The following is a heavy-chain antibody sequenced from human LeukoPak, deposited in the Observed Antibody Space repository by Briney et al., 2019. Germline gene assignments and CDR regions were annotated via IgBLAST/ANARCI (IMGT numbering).Heavy chain of an antibody. V-gene: IGHV4-59*01. CDR1: GGSISSYY. Sequence: SETLSLTCTVYGGSISSYYWSWIRQPPGKGLEWNGYIYYSGSNNYKPSLKSRVTISVDTSKNQLSLKLSSVTAADTAVYYCARAPPRRYFDWLPHDAFDIWGQGTMVTVSS. CDR3: ARAPPRRYFDWLPHDAFDI. J-gene: IGHJ3*02. D-gene: IGHD3-9*01. CDR2: IYYSGSN.